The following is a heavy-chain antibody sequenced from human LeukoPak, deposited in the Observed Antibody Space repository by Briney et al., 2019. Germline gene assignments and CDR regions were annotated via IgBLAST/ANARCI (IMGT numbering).Heavy chain of an antibody. D-gene: IGHD2-15*01. J-gene: IGHJ3*02. Sequence: LSQTLSLTCAISGDTVSSNSAAWHWIRQSPSRGLEWLGRTYYRSKWYNDYAVSVKSRITIDPDTSNNQFSLQLNSVSSEDTAVYYCARDQVGGLLFDIWGQGTMVTVSS. CDR1: GDTVSSNSAA. V-gene: IGHV6-1*01. CDR2: TYYRSKWYN. CDR3: ARDQVGGLLFDI.